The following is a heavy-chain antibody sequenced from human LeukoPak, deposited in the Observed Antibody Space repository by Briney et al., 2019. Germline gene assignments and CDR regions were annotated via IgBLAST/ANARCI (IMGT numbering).Heavy chain of an antibody. V-gene: IGHV1-2*02. CDR1: GYTFTGYY. Sequence: ASVKVSCKASGYTFTGYYMHWVRQAPGQGLEWMGWINPNSGGTNYAQKSQGRVTMTRDTSISTAYMELSRLRSDDTAVYYCAGDRYRFLEWLRHYYYGMDVWGQGTTVTVSS. CDR2: INPNSGGT. CDR3: AGDRYRFLEWLRHYYYGMDV. J-gene: IGHJ6*02. D-gene: IGHD3-3*01.